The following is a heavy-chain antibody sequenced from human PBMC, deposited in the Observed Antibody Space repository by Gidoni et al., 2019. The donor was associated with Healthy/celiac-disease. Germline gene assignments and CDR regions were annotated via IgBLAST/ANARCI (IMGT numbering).Heavy chain of an antibody. D-gene: IGHD1-20*01. CDR2: ISGSGGST. CDR3: AKDQSPAYNWDRGPFDY. J-gene: IGHJ4*02. Sequence: EVQLLESGGGLVQPGGSRGLSCAASGFTFSSYAMSWVRQAPGKGLEWVSAISGSGGSTYYADSVKGRFTISRDNSKNTLYLQMNSLRAEDTAVYYCAKDQSPAYNWDRGPFDYWGQGTLVTVSS. V-gene: IGHV3-23*01. CDR1: GFTFSSYA.